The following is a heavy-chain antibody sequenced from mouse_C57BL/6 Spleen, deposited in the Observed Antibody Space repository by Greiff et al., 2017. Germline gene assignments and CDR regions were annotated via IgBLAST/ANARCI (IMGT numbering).Heavy chain of an antibody. V-gene: IGHV1-55*01. D-gene: IGHD1-1*01. CDR3: ASGIYYGSSYTMCY. J-gene: IGHJ4*01. CDR2: IYPGSGST. Sequence: QVQLQQPGAELVKPGASVKMSCQASGYTFTSYWITWVKQRPGQGLEWIGDIYPGSGSTNYNDKFKSKATLTVDTSSSTAYMQLSSLTSADSAFYYCASGIYYGSSYTMCYWGQGTSVTVSS. CDR1: GYTFTSYW.